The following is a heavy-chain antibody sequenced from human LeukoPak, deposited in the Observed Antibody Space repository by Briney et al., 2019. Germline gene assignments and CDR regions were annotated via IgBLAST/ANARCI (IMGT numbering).Heavy chain of an antibody. J-gene: IGHJ4*02. D-gene: IGHD6-13*01. CDR3: ARSTYSSSSYYFGY. CDR2: IWSDGINK. Sequence: GGSLRLSCAASGFTFSNYGIHWVRQAPGKGLEWVAVIWSDGINKYYVDSVKGRLTISRDNSKNTLYLQMNSLRADDTAVYHCARSTYSSSSYYFGYWGQGSLVTVSS. CDR1: GFTFSNYG. V-gene: IGHV3-33*01.